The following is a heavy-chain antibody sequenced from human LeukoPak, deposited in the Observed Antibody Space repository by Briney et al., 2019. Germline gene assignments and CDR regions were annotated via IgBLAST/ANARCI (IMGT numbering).Heavy chain of an antibody. CDR2: IIPIFGTA. J-gene: IGHJ4*02. CDR3: ARARYCSGGSCYSEFDY. Sequence: ASVKVSCKASGYTFTDYYIHWVRQAPGQGLEWMGRIIPIFGTANYAQKFQGRVTITTDESTSTAYMELSSLRSEDTAVYYCARARYCSGGSCYSEFDYWGQGTLVTVSS. CDR1: GYTFTDYY. V-gene: IGHV1-69*05. D-gene: IGHD2-15*01.